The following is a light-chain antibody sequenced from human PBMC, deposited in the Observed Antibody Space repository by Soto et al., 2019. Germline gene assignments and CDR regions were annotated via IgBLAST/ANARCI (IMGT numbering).Light chain of an antibody. V-gene: IGLV2-8*01. CDR1: SSDVGAYDY. CDR2: EVN. CDR3: SSYAGRNKYV. J-gene: IGLJ1*01. Sequence: SALTPPPSASGSPGQSVTISCTGTSSDVGAYDYVSWYQPHPGKAPKLMIYEVNKRPSGVPDRFSGSKSGNTASLTVSGLQADDDADYYCSSYAGRNKYVFGTGTKVTVL.